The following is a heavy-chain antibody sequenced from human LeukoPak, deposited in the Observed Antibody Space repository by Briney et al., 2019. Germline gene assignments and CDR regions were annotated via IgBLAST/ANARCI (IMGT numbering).Heavy chain of an antibody. D-gene: IGHD3-22*01. CDR1: GGSISSHY. Sequence: PSETLSLTCTVSGGSISSHYWSWIRQPPGKGLEWIGYIYYSGTTNYNPSLKSRVTISVDTSKNQFSLKLSSVTAADTAVYYCASWYYYDSSGSVDAFDIWGQGTMVTVSS. CDR3: ASWYYYDSSGSVDAFDI. CDR2: IYYSGTT. V-gene: IGHV4-59*11. J-gene: IGHJ3*02.